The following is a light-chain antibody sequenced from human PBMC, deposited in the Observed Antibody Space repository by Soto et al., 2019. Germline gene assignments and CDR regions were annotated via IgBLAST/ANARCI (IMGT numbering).Light chain of an antibody. CDR2: AAS. CDR1: QGISNY. V-gene: IGKV1-27*01. Sequence: DIQMTQSPSSLSASVGERVTITCRASQGISNYLAWYQQKPGKVPKLLIYAASTLQSGVPSRFSGSGSGTDFTLTIRSLQPEDVATYYCQNYSRTFGQGTKVEIK. CDR3: QNYSRT. J-gene: IGKJ1*01.